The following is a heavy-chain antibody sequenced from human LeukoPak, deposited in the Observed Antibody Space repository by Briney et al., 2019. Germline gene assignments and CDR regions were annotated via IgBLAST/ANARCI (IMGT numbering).Heavy chain of an antibody. CDR3: ARSYGDYYDSSGYYQQYVDY. Sequence: GVSLRLSCAASGFTFSSYSMNWVRQAPGKGLEWVSSISSSSRYIYYADSVKGRVTISRDNAKNSLYLQMNSLRAKDTAVYYGARSYGDYYDSSGYYQQYVDYWGQGTLVTVSS. J-gene: IGHJ4*02. V-gene: IGHV3-21*01. CDR1: GFTFSSYS. CDR2: ISSSSRYI. D-gene: IGHD3-22*01.